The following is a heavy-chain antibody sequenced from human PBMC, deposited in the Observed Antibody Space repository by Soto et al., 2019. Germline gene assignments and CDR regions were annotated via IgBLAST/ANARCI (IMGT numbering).Heavy chain of an antibody. CDR3: ARDLGTWDIVATITHRDYYGMDV. CDR1: GGTFSSYA. Sequence: ASVKVSCKASGGTFSSYAISWVRQAPGQGLEWMGGIIPIFGTANYAQKFQGRVTITADESTSTAYMELSSLRSEDTAVYYCARDLGTWDIVATITHRDYYGMDVWGQGTTVTVSS. D-gene: IGHD5-12*01. J-gene: IGHJ6*02. V-gene: IGHV1-69*13. CDR2: IIPIFGTA.